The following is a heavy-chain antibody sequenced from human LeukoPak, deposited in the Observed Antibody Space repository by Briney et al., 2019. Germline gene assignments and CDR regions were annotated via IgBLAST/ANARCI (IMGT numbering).Heavy chain of an antibody. Sequence: GGSLRLSCEASGFTFSSYSMNWVRQAPGRGLEWVSSISSSSSDMYYADSGQGRFTISRDNAKNSLYLQMNSLRAEDTAIYYCARARGSHNAFDIWGQGTTVTVSS. CDR3: ARARGSHNAFDI. V-gene: IGHV3-21*01. CDR2: ISSSSSDM. J-gene: IGHJ3*02. D-gene: IGHD3-16*01. CDR1: GFTFSSYS.